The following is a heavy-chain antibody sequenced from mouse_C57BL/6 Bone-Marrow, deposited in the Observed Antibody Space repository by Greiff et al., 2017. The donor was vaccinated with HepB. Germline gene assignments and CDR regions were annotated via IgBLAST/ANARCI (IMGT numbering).Heavy chain of an antibody. CDR1: GYTFTSYW. CDR3: ARMGFYYYGSSQPYWYFDV. D-gene: IGHD1-1*01. J-gene: IGHJ1*03. Sequence: VQLQQPGAELVKPGASVKLSCKASGYTFTSYWMHWVKQRPGQGLEWIGMIHPNSGSTNYNEKFKSKATLTVDKSSSTAYMQLSSLPSEDSAVYYCARMGFYYYGSSQPYWYFDVWGTGTTVTVSS. CDR2: IHPNSGST. V-gene: IGHV1-64*01.